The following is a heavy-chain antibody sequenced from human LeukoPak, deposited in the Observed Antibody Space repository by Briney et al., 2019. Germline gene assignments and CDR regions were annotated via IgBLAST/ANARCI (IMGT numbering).Heavy chain of an antibody. D-gene: IGHD3-3*01. Sequence: GGSLRLSCAASGFTFSSYGMHWVRQAPGKGLEWVAVISDDGSNKYYADSVKGRFTISRDNSKNTLDLQKNSLRAEDTAVYYCAKDQLRLTPNYYYYYYGMDVWGQGTTVTVSS. CDR3: AKDQLRLTPNYYYYYYGMDV. CDR1: GFTFSSYG. CDR2: ISDDGSNK. V-gene: IGHV3-30*18. J-gene: IGHJ6*02.